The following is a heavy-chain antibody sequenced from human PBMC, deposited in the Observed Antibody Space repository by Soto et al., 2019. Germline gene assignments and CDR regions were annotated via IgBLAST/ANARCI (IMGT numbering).Heavy chain of an antibody. CDR2: INPRGGST. CDR3: AREAIVAPGLDY. CDR1: GYTFTTYY. J-gene: IGHJ4*02. Sequence: ASVKVSCKASGYTFTTYYMHWVRQAPGQGLEWMGVINPRGGSTGYAQKFQGRVTMTRDTSTSTVYMELSSLRSEDMAVYYCAREAIVAPGLDYWGLGTLVTVSS. V-gene: IGHV1-46*01. D-gene: IGHD6-13*01.